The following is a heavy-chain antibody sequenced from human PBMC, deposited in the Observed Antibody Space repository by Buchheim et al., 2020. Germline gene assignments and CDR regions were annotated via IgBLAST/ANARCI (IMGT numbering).Heavy chain of an antibody. CDR1: GLTFSSYG. CDR3: AKDSRRWKPGGWFDP. CDR2: ISYDGSNK. J-gene: IGHJ5*02. Sequence: QVQLVESGGGVVQPGRSLRLSCAASGLTFSSYGMHWVRQAPGKGLEWVAVISYDGSNKYYADSVKGRFTISRDNSKNTLYLQMNSLRAEHTAVYYCAKDSRRWKPGGWFDPWGQGTL. D-gene: IGHD4-23*01. V-gene: IGHV3-30*18.